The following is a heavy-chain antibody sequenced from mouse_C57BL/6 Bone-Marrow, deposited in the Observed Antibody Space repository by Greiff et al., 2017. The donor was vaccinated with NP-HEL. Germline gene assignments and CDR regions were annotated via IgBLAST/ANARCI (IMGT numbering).Heavy chain of an antibody. V-gene: IGHV1-47*01. CDR3: ARAPITTVVARGGYAMDY. J-gene: IGHJ4*01. D-gene: IGHD1-1*01. CDR1: GYTFTTYP. CDR2: FHPYNDDT. Sequence: VKLLESGAELVKPGASVKMSCKASGYTFTTYPIEWMKQNHGKSLEWIGNFHPYNDDTKYNEKFKGKATLTVEKSSSTVYLKISRLTSDDSAVDYYARAPITTVVARGGYAMDYWGQGTSVTVSS.